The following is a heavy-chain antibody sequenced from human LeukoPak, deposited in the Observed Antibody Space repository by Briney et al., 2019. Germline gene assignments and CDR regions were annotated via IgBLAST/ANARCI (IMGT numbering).Heavy chain of an antibody. CDR2: ISGSGGST. V-gene: IGHV3-23*01. Sequence: GGTLRLSCAASGFTFSSYGMSWVRQAPGKGLEWVSAISGSGGSTYYADSVKGRFTISRDNSKNTLYLQMNSLRAEDTAIYYCAKQVGATGYFDYWGQGTLVTVSS. D-gene: IGHD1-26*01. CDR1: GFTFSSYG. CDR3: AKQVGATGYFDY. J-gene: IGHJ4*02.